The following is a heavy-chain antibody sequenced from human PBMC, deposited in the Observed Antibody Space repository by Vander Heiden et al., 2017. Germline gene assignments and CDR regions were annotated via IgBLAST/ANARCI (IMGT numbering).Heavy chain of an antibody. CDR1: GFTFKSFG. V-gene: IGHV3-33*01. Sequence: QVQLAVSGGGLVQPGRSLRLSCTTTGFTFKSFGMHWIRQAAGKGLEWVAVIWNDGTTKYYADSVKGRFTISRDNSRNTVFLQMNSLRDEDTAVYYCARGDLAHLGPGTLVTVSS. D-gene: IGHD2-21*02. CDR3: ARGDLAH. CDR2: IWNDGTTK. J-gene: IGHJ4*02.